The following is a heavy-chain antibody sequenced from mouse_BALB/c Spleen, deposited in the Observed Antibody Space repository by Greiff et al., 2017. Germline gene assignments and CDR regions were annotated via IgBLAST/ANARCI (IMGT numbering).Heavy chain of an antibody. V-gene: IGHV1-15*01. J-gene: IGHJ2*01. Sequence: QVQLQQSGAELVRPGASVTLSCKASGYTFTDYEMHWVKQTPVHGLEWIGAIDPETGGTAYNQKFKGKATLTADKSSSTAYMELRSLTSEDSAVYYCTRQLGPGYWGQGTTLTVSS. CDR2: IDPETGGT. CDR3: TRQLGPGY. D-gene: IGHD4-1*02. CDR1: GYTFTDYE.